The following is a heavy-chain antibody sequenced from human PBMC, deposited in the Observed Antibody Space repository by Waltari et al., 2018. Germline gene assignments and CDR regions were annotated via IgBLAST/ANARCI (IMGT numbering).Heavy chain of an antibody. CDR2: SNPDRGST. CDR3: ARLESGWKDY. CDR1: GFSFNGYY. J-gene: IGHJ4*02. D-gene: IGHD6-19*01. V-gene: IGHV1-2*06. Sequence: QVQLVQSGAEVKQPGASVKVSCDTSGFSFNGYYMHWVRQAPGQGLEWMGRSNPDRGSTSYAQRFQGRVTMTRDTSINTVYMELSRLRSDDTAVYYCARLESGWKDYWGQGTLVTVSS.